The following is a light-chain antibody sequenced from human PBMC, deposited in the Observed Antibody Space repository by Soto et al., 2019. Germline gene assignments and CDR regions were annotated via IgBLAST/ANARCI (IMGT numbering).Light chain of an antibody. Sequence: ETVMTQSPATLSVSPGERATLSCRASQSVSSYLAWYQQKPGQSPRLLIHGASTRATGIPARFSGSGSGTEFTLTISSLQSEDFAVYYCQEYSDWPGFTFGPGTKVDIK. CDR2: GAS. V-gene: IGKV3-15*01. J-gene: IGKJ3*01. CDR3: QEYSDWPGFT. CDR1: QSVSSY.